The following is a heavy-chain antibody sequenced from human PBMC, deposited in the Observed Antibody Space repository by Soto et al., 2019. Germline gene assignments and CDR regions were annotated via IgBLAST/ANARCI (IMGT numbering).Heavy chain of an antibody. V-gene: IGHV3-21*01. D-gene: IGHD3-3*01. Sequence: PGGSLRLSCAASGFTFSSYSMNWVRQAPGKGLEWVSSISSSSSYIYYADSVKGRFTISRDNAKNSLYLQMNSLRAEDTAVYYCARVRLRFLEWPRHGDYYYGMGVWGQGTTVTVSS. CDR2: ISSSSSYI. J-gene: IGHJ6*02. CDR3: ARVRLRFLEWPRHGDYYYGMGV. CDR1: GFTFSSYS.